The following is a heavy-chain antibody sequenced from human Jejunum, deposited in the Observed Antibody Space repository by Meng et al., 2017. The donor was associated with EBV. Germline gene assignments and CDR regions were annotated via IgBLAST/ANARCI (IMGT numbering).Heavy chain of an antibody. CDR3: ARDGPDYGNYINFDY. CDR1: GYTFTSYG. V-gene: IGHV1-18*01. Sequence: VLLVASGAGVKKPGASVKVSCKASGYTFTSYGISWVRQAPGQGLEWMAWISAYNGKTNYAQNLQGRVTLTTDTSTTTTYMELRSLRSDDTAVYYCARDGPDYGNYINFDYWGQGTLVTVSS. J-gene: IGHJ4*02. D-gene: IGHD4-11*01. CDR2: ISAYNGKT.